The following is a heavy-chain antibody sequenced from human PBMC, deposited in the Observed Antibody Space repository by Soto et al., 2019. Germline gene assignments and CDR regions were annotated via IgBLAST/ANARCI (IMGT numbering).Heavy chain of an antibody. D-gene: IGHD5-18*01. CDR2: INHSGST. CDR3: ARPGYSYGPGV. Sequence: SETLSLTCAVYGGSFSGYYWSWIRQPPGKGLEWIGEINHSGSTNYNPSLKSRVTISVDTSKNQFSLKLSSVTAADTAVYYCARPGYSYGPGVWGQGTLVTVSS. CDR1: GGSFSGYY. J-gene: IGHJ4*02. V-gene: IGHV4-34*01.